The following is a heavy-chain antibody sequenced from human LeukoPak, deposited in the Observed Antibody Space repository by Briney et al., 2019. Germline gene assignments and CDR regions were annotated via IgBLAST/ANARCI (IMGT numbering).Heavy chain of an antibody. V-gene: IGHV1-2*02. J-gene: IGHJ4*02. CDR1: GYTFTGYY. D-gene: IGHD3-3*01. Sequence: ASVKVSCKASGYTFTGYYMHWVRQAPGQGLEWMGWINPNSVGTNYAQKFQGRVTMTSDTSISTAYMELSRLRSDDTAVYYCARGYYDFWSGYLGHDYWGQGTLVTVSS. CDR2: INPNSVGT. CDR3: ARGYYDFWSGYLGHDY.